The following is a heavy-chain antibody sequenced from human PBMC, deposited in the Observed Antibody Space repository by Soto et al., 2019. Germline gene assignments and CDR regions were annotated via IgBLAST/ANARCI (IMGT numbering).Heavy chain of an antibody. CDR3: GRVVVYSSGGYCFDP. D-gene: IGHD6-25*01. V-gene: IGHV1-3*01. CDR2: INAGNGNT. Sequence: ASVKVSCKASGYTFTSYAMHWVRQAPGQRLEWMGWINAGNGNTKYSQKFQGRVTITRDTSASTAYMELSSLRSEDTAVYYCGRVVVYSSGGYCFDPGGQGTTVPVSS. J-gene: IGHJ5*02. CDR1: GYTFTSYA.